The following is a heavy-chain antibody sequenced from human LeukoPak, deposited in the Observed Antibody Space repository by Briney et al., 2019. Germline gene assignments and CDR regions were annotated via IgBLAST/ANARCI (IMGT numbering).Heavy chain of an antibody. J-gene: IGHJ4*02. V-gene: IGHV4-34*01. Sequence: SETLSLTCAVYGGSFSGYYWSWIRQPPGKGLEWIGEINHSGSTNYNPSLKSRVTISVDTSKNQFSLKLSSVTAADTAVYYCAIRGASDPPRDYWGQGTLVTVSS. CDR2: INHSGST. D-gene: IGHD3-10*01. CDR1: GGSFSGYY. CDR3: AIRGASDPPRDY.